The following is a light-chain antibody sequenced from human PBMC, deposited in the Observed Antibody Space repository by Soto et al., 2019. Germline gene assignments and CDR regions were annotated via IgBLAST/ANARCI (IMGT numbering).Light chain of an antibody. CDR2: DAS. Sequence: DIQMTQSPSTLSASVGDRVTITCRASQSISSWLAWYQQKPGKAPKLLIYDASSLEPGVPSRFSGGGSGTEFTLAISSLQPDDLATYYCQQFDSSSGTFGLGTKVEIK. J-gene: IGKJ1*01. CDR3: QQFDSSSGT. CDR1: QSISSW. V-gene: IGKV1-5*01.